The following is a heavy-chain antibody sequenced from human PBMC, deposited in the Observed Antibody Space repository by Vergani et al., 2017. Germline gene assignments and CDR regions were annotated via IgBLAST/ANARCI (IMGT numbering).Heavy chain of an antibody. CDR3: GVIMVRSPRPDNWFDS. D-gene: IGHD3-10*01. Sequence: QIQLQESGPGLVKPSETLSLTCSVSGYSISRGFYWAWIRQTPEKGLEWIGGMFHTGEASNSPSLQRRGAFSMDASKNQFSLQLTSVTAADTAVYFCGVIMVRSPRPDNWFDSWGRGTLVTVSS. CDR2: MFHTGEA. V-gene: IGHV4-38-2*02. J-gene: IGHJ5*01. CDR1: GYSISRGFY.